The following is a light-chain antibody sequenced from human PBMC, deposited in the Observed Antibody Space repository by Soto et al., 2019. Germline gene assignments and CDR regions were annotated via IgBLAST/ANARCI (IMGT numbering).Light chain of an antibody. V-gene: IGKV1-5*03. Sequence: DIQMTQSPSTLSGSVGDRVTITCRASQTISSWLAWYQQKPGKAPKLLIYKASTLKSGVPSRFSGSGSGTEFTLTINSLQPDDFATYYCQQYHIYSGTFGGGTKVDIK. CDR2: KAS. CDR1: QTISSW. CDR3: QQYHIYSGT. J-gene: IGKJ4*02.